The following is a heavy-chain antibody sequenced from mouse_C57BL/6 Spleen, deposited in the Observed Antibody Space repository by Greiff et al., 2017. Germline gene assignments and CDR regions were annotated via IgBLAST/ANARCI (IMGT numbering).Heavy chain of an antibody. CDR1: GYTFTSYG. Sequence: VQLVESGAELARPGASVKLSCKASGYTFTSYGISWVKQRTGQGLEWIGEIYPRSGTTYYNEKFKGKATLTADKSSSTAYMVLRSLTSEDAAVDYCARLGYYGSSYDYYAMDYWGQGTSVTVSA. D-gene: IGHD1-1*01. J-gene: IGHJ4*01. V-gene: IGHV1-81*01. CDR2: IYPRSGTT. CDR3: ARLGYYGSSYDYYAMDY.